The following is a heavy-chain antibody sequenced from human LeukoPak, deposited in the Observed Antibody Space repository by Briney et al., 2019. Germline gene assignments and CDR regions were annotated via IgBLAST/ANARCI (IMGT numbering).Heavy chain of an antibody. CDR2: IYYSGST. D-gene: IGHD6-19*01. V-gene: IGHV4-39*01. CDR3: ASIFVSPGRPELVSQWPFDY. Sequence: SETLSLTCTVSGGSISSSSYYWGWIRQPPGKGLEWIGSIYYSGSTYYNPSLKSRVTISVDTSKNQFSLKLSSVTAADTAVYYCASIFVSPGRPELVSQWPFDYWGQGTLVTVSS. J-gene: IGHJ4*02. CDR1: GGSISSSSYY.